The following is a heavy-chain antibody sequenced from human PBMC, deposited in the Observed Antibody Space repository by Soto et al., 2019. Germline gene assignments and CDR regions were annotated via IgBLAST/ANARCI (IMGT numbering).Heavy chain of an antibody. V-gene: IGHV1-3*01. D-gene: IGHD3-3*01. J-gene: IGHJ6*02. Sequence: ASVKFSCKASGYTFTSYAMHWVRQAPGQRLEWMGWINAGNGNTKYSQKFQGRVTITRDTSASTAYVELSSLRSEDTAVYYCARDMEWLSYIYYGMEVWGQGTKVTVSS. CDR1: GYTFTSYA. CDR3: ARDMEWLSYIYYGMEV. CDR2: INAGNGNT.